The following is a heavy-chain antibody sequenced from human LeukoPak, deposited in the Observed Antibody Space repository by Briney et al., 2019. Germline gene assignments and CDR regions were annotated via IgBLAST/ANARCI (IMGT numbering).Heavy chain of an antibody. J-gene: IGHJ5*02. D-gene: IGHD3-22*01. V-gene: IGHV4-39*07. CDR2: IYYSGST. CDR3: ARVDSSGYLYWFDP. Sequence: KPSETLSLTCTVSGGSISSSSYYWGWIRQPPGKGLEWIGGIYYSGSTYYNPSLKSRVTISVDTSKNQFSLKLSSVTAADTAVYYCARVDSSGYLYWFDPWGQGTLVTVSS. CDR1: GGSISSSSYY.